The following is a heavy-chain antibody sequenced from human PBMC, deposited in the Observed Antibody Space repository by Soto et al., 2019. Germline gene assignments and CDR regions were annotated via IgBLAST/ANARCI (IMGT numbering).Heavy chain of an antibody. CDR1: GGSISTDY. D-gene: IGHD3-16*01. CDR3: ARHWDWGSLAY. CDR2: IYYGGSS. V-gene: IGHV4-59*08. J-gene: IGHJ4*02. Sequence: QVQLQESGPGLVKPSETLSLTCTVSGGSISTDYWSWIRQSPGKGLEWLGYIYYGGSSNYNPSLESRVAISVDTSKNQSSLKMTSVTAADTAVYSCARHWDWGSLAYWGQGTLVTVSS.